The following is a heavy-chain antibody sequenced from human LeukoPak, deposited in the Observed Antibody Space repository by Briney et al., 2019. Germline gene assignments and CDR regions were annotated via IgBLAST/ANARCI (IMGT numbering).Heavy chain of an antibody. CDR3: AKGAHASGTYSFDY. Sequence: GGSLRLSCAASGFTFSSYAIHWVRQAPGKGLEWVAVISNDGINKYYGDSVKGRFTISRDNSKNTLYLEMNSLRAEDTAVYYCAKGAHASGTYSFDYWGQGTLVTVSS. CDR1: GFTFSSYA. V-gene: IGHV3-30-3*01. J-gene: IGHJ4*02. CDR2: ISNDGINK. D-gene: IGHD3-10*01.